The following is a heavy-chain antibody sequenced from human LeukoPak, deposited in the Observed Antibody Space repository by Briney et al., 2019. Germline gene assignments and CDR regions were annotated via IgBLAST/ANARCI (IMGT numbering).Heavy chain of an antibody. CDR3: ARTASQRSGWYPDY. Sequence: SETLSLTCAAYGGSFSGYYWNWIRQPPGKGLEWIGEVNHSGSTNYNPSLKGRVTISVDTSKNRFSLKLNSVTAADTAVYYCARTASQRSGWYPDYWGQGTLVTVSS. CDR2: VNHSGST. D-gene: IGHD6-19*01. CDR1: GGSFSGYY. J-gene: IGHJ4*02. V-gene: IGHV4-34*01.